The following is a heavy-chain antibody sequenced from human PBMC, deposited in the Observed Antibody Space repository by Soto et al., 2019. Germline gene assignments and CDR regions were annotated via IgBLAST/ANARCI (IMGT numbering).Heavy chain of an antibody. CDR2: IYYDGST. J-gene: IGHJ4*02. Sequence: SETLSLTCTVSGSSINSSGYYWVWIRQPPGKGLEWIGSIYYDGSTYYNPSLKSRVSISVDTSKNHFSLKLSSATAADTAVYYCAKVVVAATRHTDFDSWGQGTLVTVSS. CDR3: AKVVVAATRHTDFDS. D-gene: IGHD2-15*01. V-gene: IGHV4-39*02. CDR1: GSSINSSGYY.